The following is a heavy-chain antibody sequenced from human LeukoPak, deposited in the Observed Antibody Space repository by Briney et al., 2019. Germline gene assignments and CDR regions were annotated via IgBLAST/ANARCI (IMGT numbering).Heavy chain of an antibody. CDR2: IYSGGDT. D-gene: IGHD3-22*01. CDR3: ARADYYDSSGYLVYYYMDV. V-gene: IGHV3-53*01. CDR1: GLTVSSNC. J-gene: IGHJ6*03. Sequence: PGGSLRLSCAASGLTVSSNCMSWVRQAPGKGLEWVSFIYSGGDTYYADSVKGRFTISRDNAKNSLYLQMNSLRAEDTAVYYCARADYYDSSGYLVYYYMDVWGKGTTVTVSS.